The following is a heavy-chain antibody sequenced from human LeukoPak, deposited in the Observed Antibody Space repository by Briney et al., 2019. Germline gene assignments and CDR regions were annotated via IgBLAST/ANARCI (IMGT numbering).Heavy chain of an antibody. CDR1: GYTFTSYG. CDR2: IIPIFGTA. CDR3: ARDVFGWEHPFDY. D-gene: IGHD1-26*01. V-gene: IGHV1-69*06. J-gene: IGHJ4*02. Sequence: SVKVSCKASGYTFTSYGISWVRQAPGQGLEWMGGIIPIFGTANYAQKFQGRVTITADKSTSTAYMELSSLRSEDTAVYYCARDVFGWEHPFDYWGQGTLVTVSS.